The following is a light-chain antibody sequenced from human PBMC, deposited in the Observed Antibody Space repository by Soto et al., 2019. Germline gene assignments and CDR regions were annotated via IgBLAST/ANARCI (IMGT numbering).Light chain of an antibody. CDR3: QTWGTGFQV. CDR1: SGHSSYA. Sequence: QPVLTQPPSASASLGASVKLTCTLSSGHSSYAIAWHQKQPEKGARYLMDLNNDGSHTKGDGIPDRFSGSSSGAERYLIISSLQSEDEADYYCQTWGTGFQVFGGGTKLTVL. V-gene: IGLV4-69*01. J-gene: IGLJ2*01. CDR2: LNNDGSH.